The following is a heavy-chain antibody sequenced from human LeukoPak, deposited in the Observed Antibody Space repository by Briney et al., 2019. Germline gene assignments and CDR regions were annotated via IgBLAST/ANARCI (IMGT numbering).Heavy chain of an antibody. J-gene: IGHJ4*02. CDR3: ARDLVGATTTHGY. CDR2: ISSSSSYI. D-gene: IGHD1-26*01. Sequence: GGSLRLSCAASGFTFSSYWMTWVRQAPGKGLEWVSSISSSSSYIYYADSVKGQFTISRDNAKNSLYLQMNSLRAEDTAVYYCARDLVGATTTHGYWGQGTLVTVSS. CDR1: GFTFSSYW. V-gene: IGHV3-21*01.